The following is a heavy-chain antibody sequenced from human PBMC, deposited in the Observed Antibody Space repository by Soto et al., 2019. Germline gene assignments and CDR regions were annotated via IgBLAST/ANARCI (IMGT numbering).Heavy chain of an antibody. CDR1: GDTFASFG. V-gene: IGHV1-18*01. Sequence: ASVKVSCKASGDTFASFGFSWVRQAPGQGLEWLGWISAYNGNTHYAQKVRDRVTLTTDTSTNTAYMELRSLTSDDTAVYYCARDQDSITDRILKYWGQGTGGNVSS. CDR3: ARDQDSITDRILKY. D-gene: IGHD3-10*01. J-gene: IGHJ4*02. CDR2: ISAYNGNT.